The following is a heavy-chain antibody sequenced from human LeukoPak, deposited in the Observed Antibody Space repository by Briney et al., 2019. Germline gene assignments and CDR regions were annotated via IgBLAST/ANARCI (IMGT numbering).Heavy chain of an antibody. CDR3: ARTRPGRSEVTDY. J-gene: IGHJ4*02. CDR2: INHSGST. Sequence: SETLSLTCTVSGASISSSSYYWGWIRQPPGKGLEWIGEINHSGSTNYNPSLKSRVTISVDTSKNQFSLKLSSVTAADTAVYYCARTRPGRSEVTDYWGQGTLVTVSS. CDR1: GASISSSSYY. D-gene: IGHD1-1*01. V-gene: IGHV4-39*07.